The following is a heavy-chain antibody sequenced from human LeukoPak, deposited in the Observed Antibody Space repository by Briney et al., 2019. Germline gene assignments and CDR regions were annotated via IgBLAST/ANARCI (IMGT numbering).Heavy chain of an antibody. Sequence: ASVKVSCKVSGYTLTELSMHWVRQAPGKGLEWMGGFDPEDGETIYAQKFQGRVTMTEDTSTDTAYMELSSLRSEDTAVYYCATELNWGRKSLSYYFDYWGQGTLVTVSS. CDR3: ATELNWGRKSLSYYFDY. J-gene: IGHJ4*02. V-gene: IGHV1-24*01. CDR2: FDPEDGET. CDR1: GYTLTELS. D-gene: IGHD7-27*01.